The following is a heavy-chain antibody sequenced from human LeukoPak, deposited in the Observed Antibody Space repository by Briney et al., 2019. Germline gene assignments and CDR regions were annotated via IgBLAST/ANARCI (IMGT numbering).Heavy chain of an antibody. CDR2: ISYDGSNK. CDR3: AKDRDPMAVAGTFDY. V-gene: IGHV3-30*18. J-gene: IGHJ4*02. Sequence: SGGSLRLSCAASGFTFSSYGMRWVRQAPGKGLEWVAVISYDGSNKYYADSVKGRFTISRDNSKNTLYLQMNSLRAEDTAVYYCAKDRDPMAVAGTFDYWGQGTLGTVSS. D-gene: IGHD6-19*01. CDR1: GFTFSSYG.